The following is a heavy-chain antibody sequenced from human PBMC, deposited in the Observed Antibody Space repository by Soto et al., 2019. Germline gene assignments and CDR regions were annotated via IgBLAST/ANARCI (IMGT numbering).Heavy chain of an antibody. V-gene: IGHV1-46*01. CDR2: INPSGGST. J-gene: IGHJ4*02. D-gene: IGHD2-15*01. CDR3: ARGETVVTESVAGGWYFDY. Sequence: QVQLVQSGAEVKKPGASVKVSCKASGYTFTSYYMHWVRQAPGQGLEWMGIINPSGGSTSYAQKFQGRVTMTRDTSTSTVYMELSSLRSEDTAVYYCARGETVVTESVAGGWYFDYWGQGTLVTVSS. CDR1: GYTFTSYY.